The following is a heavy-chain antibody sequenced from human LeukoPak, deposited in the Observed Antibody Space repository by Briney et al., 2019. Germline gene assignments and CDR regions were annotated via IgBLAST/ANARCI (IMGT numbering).Heavy chain of an antibody. CDR3: ARDEYYYGSGRNYYYMDV. J-gene: IGHJ6*03. CDR2: IIPIFGTA. V-gene: IGHV1-69*13. Sequence: ASVKVSCKASGGTFSSYAISWVRQAPGQGLEWMGGIIPIFGTANYAQKFQGRVTITADESTSTAYMELSSLRSEDTAVYYCARDEYYYGSGRNYYYMDVWAKGPRSPSL. CDR1: GGTFSSYA. D-gene: IGHD3-10*01.